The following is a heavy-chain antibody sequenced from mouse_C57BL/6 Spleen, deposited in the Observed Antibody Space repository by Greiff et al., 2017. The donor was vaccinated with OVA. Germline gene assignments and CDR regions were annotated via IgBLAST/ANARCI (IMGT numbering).Heavy chain of an antibody. D-gene: IGHD1-1*01. J-gene: IGHJ1*03. CDR3: AREITTVVAPYWYFDV. V-gene: IGHV1-7*01. CDR1: GYTFTSYW. Sequence: QVQLKESGAELAKPGASVKLSCKASGYTFTSYWMHWVKQRPGQGLEWIGYINPSSGSTKYNQKFKDKATLTADKSSSTAYMQLSSLTYEDSAVYYCAREITTVVAPYWYFDVWGTGTTVTVFS. CDR2: INPSSGST.